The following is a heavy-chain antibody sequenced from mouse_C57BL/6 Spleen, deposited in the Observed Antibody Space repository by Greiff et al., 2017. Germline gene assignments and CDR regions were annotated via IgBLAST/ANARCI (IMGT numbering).Heavy chain of an antibody. CDR3: VRPAYYDYEVFDY. J-gene: IGHJ2*01. CDR2: IRSKSNNYAT. V-gene: IGHV10-1*01. D-gene: IGHD2-4*01. CDR1: GFSFNTYA. Sequence: CGGLVQPKGSLKLSCAASGFSFNTYAMTWVRQAPGKGLEWVARIRSKSNNYATYYADSVKDRFTISRDDSESMLYLQMNNLKTEDTAMYYCVRPAYYDYEVFDYWGQGTTLTVSS.